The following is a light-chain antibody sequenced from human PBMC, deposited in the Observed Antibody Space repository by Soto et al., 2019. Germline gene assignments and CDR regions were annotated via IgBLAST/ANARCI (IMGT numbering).Light chain of an antibody. V-gene: IGLV3-21*04. CDR1: NIGNKR. CDR3: QVWDIMTDNYV. J-gene: IGLJ1*01. CDR2: YAS. Sequence: SYELSQPPSVSVAPEKTATITCGGNNIGNKRVHWYRQKPGQAPVLVISYASDRPSGIPERFSGSNSGNTATLTISRVEDGDEADYYCQVWDIMTDNYVFGPGTKVTVL.